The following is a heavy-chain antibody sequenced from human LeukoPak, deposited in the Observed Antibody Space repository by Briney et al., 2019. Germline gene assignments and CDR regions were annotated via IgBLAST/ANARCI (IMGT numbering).Heavy chain of an antibody. CDR3: ARDHVDQVGTGHGGFDP. D-gene: IGHD2-2*01. Sequence: SETLSLTCTVSGGSISSYYWSWIRQPAGKGLEWIGRIYSSGSTNYNPSLKSRVTMSVDTSKNQFSLKLSSVTAADTAVYYCARDHVDQVGTGHGGFDPWGQGTLVTVSS. CDR2: IYSSGST. J-gene: IGHJ5*02. CDR1: GGSISSYY. V-gene: IGHV4-4*07.